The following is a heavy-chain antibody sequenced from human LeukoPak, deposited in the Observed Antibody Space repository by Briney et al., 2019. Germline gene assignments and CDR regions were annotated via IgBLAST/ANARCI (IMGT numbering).Heavy chain of an antibody. CDR1: GYTFTGYY. Sequence: GASVKVSCKASGYTFTGYYIYWVRQAPGQGLEWMGWINPNSGDTNYAQKFQGRVTMTRDTSISTAYMELSRLRSDDTAVYYCATLYDILTGLVLDYWGQGTLVTVSS. J-gene: IGHJ4*02. V-gene: IGHV1-2*02. CDR2: INPNSGDT. CDR3: ATLYDILTGLVLDY. D-gene: IGHD3-9*01.